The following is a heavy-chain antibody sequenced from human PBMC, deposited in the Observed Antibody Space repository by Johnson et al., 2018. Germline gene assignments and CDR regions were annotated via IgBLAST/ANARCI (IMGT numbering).Heavy chain of an antibody. D-gene: IGHD6-19*01. CDR3: AVRRTIAVPGPYGD. CDR1: GLIFSNYA. V-gene: IGHV3-23*04. Sequence: VQLVQSGGGLVQPGGSLKVSCTASGLIFSNYAMGWVRQAPGKGLEWVARISGAGDNINLADFVKGRFTISRDNSKNTLFLQMNSLRAEDTAVYYCAVRRTIAVPGPYGDWGQGTLVAVSS. CDR2: ISGAGDNI. J-gene: IGHJ4*02.